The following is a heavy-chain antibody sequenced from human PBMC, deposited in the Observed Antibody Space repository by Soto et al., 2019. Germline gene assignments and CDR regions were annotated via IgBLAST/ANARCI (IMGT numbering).Heavy chain of an antibody. CDR1: GFAFTISA. J-gene: IGHJ4*02. V-gene: IGHV1-58*02. Sequence: SVKVSWKASGFAFTISAMQWVRQARRQRLEWIGWIVVGSGNTNYAQKFQERVTITRDMSTSTAYMELSSLRSEDTAVYYCAAVGYDILTVSYYFDYWGQGTLVTVSS. CDR2: IVVGSGNT. D-gene: IGHD3-9*01. CDR3: AAVGYDILTVSYYFDY.